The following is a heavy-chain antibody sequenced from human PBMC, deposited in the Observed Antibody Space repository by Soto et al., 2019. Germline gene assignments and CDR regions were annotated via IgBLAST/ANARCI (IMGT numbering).Heavy chain of an antibody. V-gene: IGHV3-33*01. J-gene: IGHJ4*02. CDR3: ARDCSGGSCYHDY. D-gene: IGHD2-15*01. CDR2: IWYDGSNK. Sequence: GGSLRLSCAASGFTFSSYGMHWVRQAPGKGLEWVVVIWYDGSNKYYADSVNGRFTISRDNSKNTLYLQMNSLRAEDTAVYYCARDCSGGSCYHDYWGQGTLVTVSS. CDR1: GFTFSSYG.